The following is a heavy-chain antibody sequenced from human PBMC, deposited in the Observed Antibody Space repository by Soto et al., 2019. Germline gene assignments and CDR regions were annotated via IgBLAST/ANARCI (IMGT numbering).Heavy chain of an antibody. D-gene: IGHD3-16*01. CDR3: VPEGYAYSRLPQDY. V-gene: IGHV1-2*02. CDR2: VNPYSGVS. Sequence: ASVKVACKASGYTFSGYYLHWVRQARGHGLEWMRCVNPYSGVSNYAQKFHGRVSIPRDTSISTAYLEMSSLISDATAVYYCVPEGYAYSRLPQDYWGQGPLVTVSS. J-gene: IGHJ4*02. CDR1: GYTFSGYY.